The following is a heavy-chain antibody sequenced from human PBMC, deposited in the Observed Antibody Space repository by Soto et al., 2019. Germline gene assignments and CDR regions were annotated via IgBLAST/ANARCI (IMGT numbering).Heavy chain of an antibody. CDR2: IYHSGGT. V-gene: IGHV4-30-2*01. CDR1: GGSISSGGYS. D-gene: IGHD3-3*01. Sequence: SETLSLTCAVSGGSISSGGYSWSWIRQPPGKGLEGIGYIYHSGGTYYNPSLKGRVTISVDRSKNQLSLKLSSVTAADTAVYYCARGETIFGVFIHWGMDVWGKGPPVTVP. CDR3: ARGETIFGVFIHWGMDV. J-gene: IGHJ6*04.